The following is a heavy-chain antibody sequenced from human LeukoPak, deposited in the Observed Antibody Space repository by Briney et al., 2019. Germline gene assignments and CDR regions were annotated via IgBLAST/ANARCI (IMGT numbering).Heavy chain of an antibody. CDR3: VRDRGYCSGGTCYALWDY. D-gene: IGHD2-15*01. Sequence: GGSLRLSCAASGFTFSSYTMNWVRQAPGKGLEWVSYISSSSTTIYYADSVKGRFTISRDNAKNSLYLQMNSLRAEDTAMYYCVRDRGYCSGGTCYALWDYWGQGTLVTVSS. J-gene: IGHJ4*02. CDR1: GFTFSSYT. V-gene: IGHV3-48*01. CDR2: ISSSSTTI.